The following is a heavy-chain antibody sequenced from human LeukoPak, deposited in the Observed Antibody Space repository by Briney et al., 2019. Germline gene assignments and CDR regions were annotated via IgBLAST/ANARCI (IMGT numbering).Heavy chain of an antibody. CDR2: IRYDGSNK. V-gene: IGHV3-30*02. CDR3: AKDRDSGYDITKYL. CDR1: GFTFSSYA. Sequence: GGSLRLSCAASGFTFSSYAMSWVRQAPGKGLEWVAFIRYDGSNKYYADSVKGRFTISRDNSKNTLYLQMNSLRAEDTAVYYCAKDRDSGYDITKYLGGQGTLVTVSS. D-gene: IGHD5-12*01. J-gene: IGHJ4*02.